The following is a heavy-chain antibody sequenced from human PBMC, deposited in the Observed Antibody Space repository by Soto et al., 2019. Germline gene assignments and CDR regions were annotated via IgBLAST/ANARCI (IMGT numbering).Heavy chain of an antibody. CDR3: PKYPLFWYDFWSGYLGFSDESYGMDV. CDR2: IYHSGST. D-gene: IGHD3-3*01. V-gene: IGHV4-38-2*01. J-gene: IGHJ6*02. CDR1: GYSISSGYY. Sequence: SETLSLTCAVSGYSISSGYYWGWIRQPPGKGLEWIGSIYHSGSTYYNPSLKSRVTISVDTSKNQFSLKLSSVTAADTAVYYFPKYPLFWYDFWSGYLGFSDESYGMDVWGQGTTVTVSS.